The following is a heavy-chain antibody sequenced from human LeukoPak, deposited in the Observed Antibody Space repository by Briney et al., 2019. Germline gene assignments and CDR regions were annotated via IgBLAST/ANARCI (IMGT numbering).Heavy chain of an antibody. V-gene: IGHV1-69*04. CDR3: ARIPWDASGGSLWY. CDR2: CIPIVGIA. Sequence: ASVKVSCKASGGTFNRNAINCVRQAPGHGLEWMGRCIPIVGIANYVQKFQGRVTITADKFTSTAYMELSSLRSEDTAVYYCARIPWDASGGSLWYWGQGTRVIVSS. J-gene: IGHJ4*02. CDR1: GGTFNRNA. D-gene: IGHD3-10*01.